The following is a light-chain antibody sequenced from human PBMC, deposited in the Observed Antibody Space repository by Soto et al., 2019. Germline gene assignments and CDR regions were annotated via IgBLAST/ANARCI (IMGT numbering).Light chain of an antibody. CDR3: QQYESYPYT. CDR1: QSIQIW. Sequence: DIQMTQSPSTLSASVGDRATSSCRASQSIQIWWAWYQQRPGKAPNLLIFDASDLASGVSSRFSGSGSGAEFSLTISSLQADDFATYYCQQYESYPYTFGRGTRREIK. CDR2: DAS. J-gene: IGKJ2*01. V-gene: IGKV1-5*01.